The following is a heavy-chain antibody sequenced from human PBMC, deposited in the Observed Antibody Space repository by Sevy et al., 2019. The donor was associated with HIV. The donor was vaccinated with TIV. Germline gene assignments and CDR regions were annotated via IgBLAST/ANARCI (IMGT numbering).Heavy chain of an antibody. J-gene: IGHJ4*02. CDR2: ITGSGGTT. Sequence: GGSLRLSCAASRFTFSTYAMSWVRQAPGKGLEWVSAITGSGGTTYYVDSVRGRFTISRDNSKSTLFLQMNSLTAEDTAVYYCAKEAPGYNYDTSGSFDYWGQGFLVTVSS. D-gene: IGHD3-22*01. CDR1: RFTFSTYA. CDR3: AKEAPGYNYDTSGSFDY. V-gene: IGHV3-23*01.